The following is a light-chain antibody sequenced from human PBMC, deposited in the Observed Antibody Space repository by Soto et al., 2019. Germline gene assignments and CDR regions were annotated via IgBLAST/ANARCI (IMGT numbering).Light chain of an antibody. J-gene: IGKJ4*01. Sequence: ETVMTQSPATLSVSPGERATLSCRASQSVSTNLAWYQQKPGQTPRILIYGTSTRATGIPARFSGSGSGTEFTLTISSLQSEDFSVDDGQQYNNWPLTFGGGTRVEIK. CDR2: GTS. V-gene: IGKV3-15*01. CDR1: QSVSTN. CDR3: QQYNNWPLT.